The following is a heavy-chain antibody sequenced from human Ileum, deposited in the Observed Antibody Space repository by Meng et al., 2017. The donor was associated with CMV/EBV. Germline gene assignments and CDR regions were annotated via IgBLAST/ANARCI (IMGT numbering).Heavy chain of an antibody. Sequence: GGPLRLSCAGSGFTFSQYAMSWVRQAPGQGLELVSAISMGGDVTAYADSVKGRFTISRDNVKSTVYMQVNSLRVEDTAVYFCAKRDFCHPSAYYYDCYFDNWGQGVLVTVSS. CDR2: ISMGGDVT. J-gene: IGHJ4*02. CDR1: GFTFSQYA. D-gene: IGHD3-22*01. CDR3: AKRDFCHPSAYYYDCYFDN. V-gene: IGHV3-23*01.